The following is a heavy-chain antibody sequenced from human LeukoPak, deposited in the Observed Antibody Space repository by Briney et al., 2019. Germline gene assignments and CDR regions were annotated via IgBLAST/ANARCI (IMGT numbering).Heavy chain of an antibody. CDR3: ARDNYYDRPYYFDY. Sequence: GGSLRLSCAASGFTFSSYSMNWVRQAPGKGLEWVSSISSSSSYIYYADSVKGRFTISRDNAKKPLYLQMNSLRAEDTAVYYCARDNYYDRPYYFDYWGQGTLVTVSS. CDR1: GFTFSSYS. V-gene: IGHV3-21*01. J-gene: IGHJ4*02. CDR2: ISSSSSYI. D-gene: IGHD3-22*01.